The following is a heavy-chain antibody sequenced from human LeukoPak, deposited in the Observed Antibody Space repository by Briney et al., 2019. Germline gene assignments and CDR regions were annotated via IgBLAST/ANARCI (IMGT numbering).Heavy chain of an antibody. CDR3: ARVGYDFWSGYYTQNFDY. J-gene: IGHJ4*02. D-gene: IGHD3-3*01. CDR2: ISAYNGNT. Sequence: GASVKVSCKASGYTFTSYGISWVRQAPGQGLEWMGWISAYNGNTNYAQKLQGRVTMTTDTSTSTAYMELRSLRHDDTAVYYCARVGYDFWSGYYTQNFDYWGQGTLVTVSS. CDR1: GYTFTSYG. V-gene: IGHV1-18*01.